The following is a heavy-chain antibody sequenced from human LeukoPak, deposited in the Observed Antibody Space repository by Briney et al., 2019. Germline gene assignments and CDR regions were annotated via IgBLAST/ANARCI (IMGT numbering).Heavy chain of an antibody. CDR1: GYTFTSYG. Sequence: ASVKVSCKASGYTFTSYGISWVRQAPGQGLEWMGWISAYNGNSNYAQKLQGRVTMTTDTSTSTAYMELRSLRSNDTAVYYCARDRRGDIVVVTAAMGTWGQGTLVTVSS. CDR2: ISAYNGNS. J-gene: IGHJ5*02. D-gene: IGHD2-2*01. CDR3: ARDRRGDIVVVTAAMGT. V-gene: IGHV1-18*01.